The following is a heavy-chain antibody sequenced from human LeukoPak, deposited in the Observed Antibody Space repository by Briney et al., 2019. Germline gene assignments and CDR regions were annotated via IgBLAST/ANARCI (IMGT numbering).Heavy chain of an antibody. Sequence: SETLSLTCTVSGGSISSYYWSWIRQPPGKGLEWIGYIYYSGSTNYNPSLKSRVTISVDTSKNQFSLKLSSVTAADTAVYYCARGGSSWTYYYYYMDVWGKGTTVTVSS. CDR2: IYYSGST. J-gene: IGHJ6*03. CDR1: GGSISSYY. D-gene: IGHD6-13*01. CDR3: ARGGSSWTYYYYYMDV. V-gene: IGHV4-59*01.